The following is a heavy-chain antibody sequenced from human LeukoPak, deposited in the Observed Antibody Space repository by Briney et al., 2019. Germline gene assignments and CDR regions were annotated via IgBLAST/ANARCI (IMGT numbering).Heavy chain of an antibody. D-gene: IGHD4-17*01. CDR2: LYYSGNT. Sequence: PSETLSLTCTVSGDSITSGSYYWGWIRQPPGRGLEWIGSLYYSGNTYYNPSLKSRVTISVDTSNNEFSLRLTSVTAADTAVYYCARDRSTETPPRPDAFDIRGQGTMVTVSS. J-gene: IGHJ3*02. CDR1: GDSITSGSYY. V-gene: IGHV4-39*07. CDR3: ARDRSTETPPRPDAFDI.